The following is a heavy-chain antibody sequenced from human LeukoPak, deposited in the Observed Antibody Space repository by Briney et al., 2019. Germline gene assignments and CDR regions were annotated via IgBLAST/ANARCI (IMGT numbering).Heavy chain of an antibody. V-gene: IGHV1-18*01. J-gene: IGHJ4*02. Sequence: ASVKVSCKSSGYTFSPYGISWVRQAPGQGLEWMGYISVYSGNTNHAQKLQGRVTMTTDTSTSTGYMELRSLRSDDTAVYYCARDSHIAEVAYYFDYWGQGTLVSVSS. CDR1: GYTFSPYG. D-gene: IGHD2-21*01. CDR2: ISVYSGNT. CDR3: ARDSHIAEVAYYFDY.